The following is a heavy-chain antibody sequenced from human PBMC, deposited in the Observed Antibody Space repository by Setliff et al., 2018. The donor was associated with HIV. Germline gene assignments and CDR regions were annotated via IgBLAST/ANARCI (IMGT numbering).Heavy chain of an antibody. Sequence: ASVKVSCKASGYTFTSYAMHWVRQAPGQRLEWMGWINAGNGNTKYSQKFQGRVTITRDTSASTAYMELGSLRSEDTAVYYCARDGGRGTPNNNWFDPWGQGTLVTVSS. CDR1: GYTFTSYA. V-gene: IGHV1-3*01. CDR3: ARDGGRGTPNNNWFDP. J-gene: IGHJ5*02. CDR2: INAGNGNT. D-gene: IGHD3-16*01.